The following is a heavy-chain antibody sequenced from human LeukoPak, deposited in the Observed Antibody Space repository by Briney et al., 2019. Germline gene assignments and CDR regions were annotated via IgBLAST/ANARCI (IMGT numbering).Heavy chain of an antibody. CDR2: ISYDGSNK. J-gene: IGHJ4*02. CDR1: GLTFSSYA. CDR3: ATSSPYYGSGNHFDY. Sequence: GGSLRLSCAASGLTFSSYAMHWVRQAPGKGLEWVAVISYDGSNKYYADSVKGRFTTSRDNSKNTLYLQINSLRAEDTAVYYCATSSPYYGSGNHFDYWGQGTLVTVSS. V-gene: IGHV3-30*04. D-gene: IGHD3-10*01.